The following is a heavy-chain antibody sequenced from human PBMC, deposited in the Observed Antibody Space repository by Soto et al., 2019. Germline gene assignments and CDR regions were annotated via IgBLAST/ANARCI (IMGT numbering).Heavy chain of an antibody. Sequence: SETLSLTCTVSGGSINTINNYWSWIRQPPGKGLEWIGFISYSGSTYYNPSLMSRLTILLDTSTNRFSLKLTSVTAADTAVYYCAREEAARIERWFDPWGQGTLVTVSS. D-gene: IGHD6-6*01. CDR1: GGSINTINNY. J-gene: IGHJ5*02. CDR2: ISYSGST. CDR3: AREEAARIERWFDP. V-gene: IGHV4-30-4*01.